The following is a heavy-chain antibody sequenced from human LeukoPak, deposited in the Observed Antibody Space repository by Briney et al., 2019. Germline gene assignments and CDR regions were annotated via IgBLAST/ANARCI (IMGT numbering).Heavy chain of an antibody. V-gene: IGHV3-21*01. CDR3: ARCPSWEPWVDY. CDR2: ISSSSSYI. D-gene: IGHD1-14*01. CDR1: GFTFSSYS. J-gene: IGHJ4*02. Sequence: TGGSLRLSCAASGFTFSSYSMNWVRQAPGKGLEWVSSISSSSSYIYYADSVKGRFTISRDNAKNSLYLQMNSLRAEDTAVYYCARCPSWEPWVDYWGQGTLVTVSS.